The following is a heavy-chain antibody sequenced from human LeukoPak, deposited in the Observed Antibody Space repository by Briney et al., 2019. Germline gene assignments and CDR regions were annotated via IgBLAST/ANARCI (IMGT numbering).Heavy chain of an antibody. Sequence: GGSLRLSCAASGFTFSSYSMNWVRQAPGKGLEWVSSISSSSSYIYYADSVKGRFTISRDNAKNSLYLQMKSLRGEDTAVYYCARDRNWADYYDSSVYDAFDIWGQGTMVTVSS. CDR3: ARDRNWADYYDSSVYDAFDI. D-gene: IGHD3-22*01. CDR2: ISSSSSYI. CDR1: GFTFSSYS. V-gene: IGHV3-21*01. J-gene: IGHJ3*02.